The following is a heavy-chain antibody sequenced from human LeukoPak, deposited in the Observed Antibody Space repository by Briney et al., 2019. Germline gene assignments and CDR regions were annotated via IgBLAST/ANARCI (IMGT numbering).Heavy chain of an antibody. J-gene: IGHJ3*01. CDR3: ARGGEYFFDSHYFF. CDR1: GYTFTTYY. D-gene: IGHD3-22*01. V-gene: IGHV1-46*01. CDR2: IDPSGGTT. Sequence: ASVKVSCKASGYTFTTYYIHWLRQVPGQGLEWMGLIDPSGGTTDYAQRFRGRVTLTGDTSTTTAYMALSSLTSQDTAVYYCARGGEYFFDSHYFFWGQGTMVTVSS.